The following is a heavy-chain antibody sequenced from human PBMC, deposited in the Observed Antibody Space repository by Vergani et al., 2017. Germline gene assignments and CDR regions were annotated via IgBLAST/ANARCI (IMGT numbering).Heavy chain of an antibody. CDR1: GYTFTSYY. D-gene: IGHD6-19*01. CDR2: INPSGGST. V-gene: IGHV1-46*03. CDR3: ARDKDSSGWFPYYYYYYMDV. Sequence: QVQLVQSGAEVKKPGASVKVSCKASGYTFTSYYMHWVRQAPGQGLEWMGIINPSGGSTSYAQKFQGRVTMTRDTSTSTVYMELSSLRSVDTAVYYCARDKDSSGWFPYYYYYYMDVWGKGTTVTVSS. J-gene: IGHJ6*03.